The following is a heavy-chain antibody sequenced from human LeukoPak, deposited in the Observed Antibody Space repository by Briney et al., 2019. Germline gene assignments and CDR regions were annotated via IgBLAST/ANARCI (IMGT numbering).Heavy chain of an antibody. J-gene: IGHJ4*02. CDR1: GGSFSGYY. D-gene: IGHD3-22*01. V-gene: IGHV4-34*01. CDR2: INHSGST. Sequence: SETLSLTCAVYGGSFSGYYWSWIRQPPGKGLERIGEINHSGSTNYNPSLKSRVTISVDTSKNQFSLKLSSVTAADTAVYYCARARTPYYYDSSGAIDYWGQGTLVTVSS. CDR3: ARARTPYYYDSSGAIDY.